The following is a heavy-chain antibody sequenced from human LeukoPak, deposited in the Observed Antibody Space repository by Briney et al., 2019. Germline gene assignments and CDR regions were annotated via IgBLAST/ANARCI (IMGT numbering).Heavy chain of an antibody. D-gene: IGHD6-19*01. CDR2: ISYDGSNK. Sequence: GGSLRLSCAASGFTFSTYGMHWVRQAPGKGLEWVAIISYDGSNKYYADSVKGRFTISRDNSKNTLYLQMNSLRAEDTAVYYCAGDSIAVAGTIEYWGQGTLVTVSS. CDR1: GFTFSTYG. J-gene: IGHJ4*02. CDR3: AGDSIAVAGTIEY. V-gene: IGHV3-30*03.